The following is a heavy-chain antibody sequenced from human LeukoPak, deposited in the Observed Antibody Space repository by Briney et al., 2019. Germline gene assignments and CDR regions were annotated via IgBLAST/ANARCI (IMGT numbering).Heavy chain of an antibody. Sequence: GTLRLSCAASGFTFSSYEMNWVRQAPGKGLEWVSYISSSGSTIYYADSVKGRFTISRDNAKNSLYLQMNSLRAEDTAVYYCARGPAASGYYDSRGRYGYFDYWGQGTLVTVSS. CDR1: GFTFSSYE. D-gene: IGHD3-22*01. CDR2: ISSSGSTI. J-gene: IGHJ4*02. V-gene: IGHV3-48*03. CDR3: ARGPAASGYYDSRGRYGYFDY.